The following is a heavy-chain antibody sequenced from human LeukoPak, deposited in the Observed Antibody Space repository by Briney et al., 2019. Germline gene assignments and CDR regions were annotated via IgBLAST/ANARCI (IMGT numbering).Heavy chain of an antibody. J-gene: IGHJ3*02. V-gene: IGHV5-51*01. CDR2: IYPGDSDT. D-gene: IGHD2-15*01. Sequence: PGESLKISCKGSGYSFTSYWIGWVRQMPGKGLEWMGIIYPGDSDTRYSPSFQGQVTISADKSISTAYLQWSSLKASDTAMYYCAGLDYVVVVAATLNGAFDIWGQGTMVTVSS. CDR3: AGLDYVVVVAATLNGAFDI. CDR1: GYSFTSYW.